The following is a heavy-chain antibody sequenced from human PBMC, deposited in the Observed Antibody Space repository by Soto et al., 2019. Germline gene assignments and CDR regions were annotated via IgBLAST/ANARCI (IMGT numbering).Heavy chain of an antibody. Sequence: QITLKESGPTLVKHTQTLTLTCSFSGFSLTTDGEGVGWVRQTPGEALEWLALIYWDDDERYSPSLKTRLTITKDTSKIQVVLIMTNMAPMDTAPYYCAHSRNLITEDAQVGDFDSWGQGTLVTVSS. CDR3: AHSRNLITEDAQVGDFDS. V-gene: IGHV2-5*02. D-gene: IGHD3-10*01. CDR1: GFSLTTDGEG. J-gene: IGHJ4*02. CDR2: IYWDDDE.